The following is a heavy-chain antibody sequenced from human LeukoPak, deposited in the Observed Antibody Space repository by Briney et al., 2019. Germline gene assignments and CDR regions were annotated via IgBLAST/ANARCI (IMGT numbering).Heavy chain of an antibody. J-gene: IGHJ4*02. Sequence: GGSLRLSCAASGFTFSSYWMSWVRQAPGKGLEWVANIKQDGSEKYYVDSVKGRFTNSRDNAKNSLYLQMNSLRAEDTAVYYCGRVSESLVNGGVSWSFDNWGQGTLVTVSS. CDR2: IKQDGSEK. D-gene: IGHD2-15*01. CDR1: GFTFSSYW. CDR3: GRVSESLVNGGVSWSFDN. V-gene: IGHV3-7*03.